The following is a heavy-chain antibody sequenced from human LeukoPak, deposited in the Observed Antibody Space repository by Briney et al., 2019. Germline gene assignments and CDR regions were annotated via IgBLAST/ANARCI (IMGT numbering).Heavy chain of an antibody. CDR2: ISGSGGST. V-gene: IGHV3-23*01. CDR3: AKVQGYDFWSGYCPFDY. D-gene: IGHD3-3*01. CDR1: GFTFSSYA. Sequence: GGSLRLSCAASGFTFSSYAMSWARQAPGKGLEWVSAISGSGGSTYYADSVKGRFTISRDNSKNTLYLQMNSLRAEDTAVYYCAKVQGYDFWSGYCPFDYWGQGTLVTVSS. J-gene: IGHJ4*02.